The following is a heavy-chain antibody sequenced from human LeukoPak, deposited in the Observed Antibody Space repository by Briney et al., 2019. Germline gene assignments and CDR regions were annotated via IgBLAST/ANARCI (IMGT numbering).Heavy chain of an antibody. CDR1: GFTFSSYA. J-gene: IGHJ6*02. CDR3: ARDPPLKYYYYYYGMDV. V-gene: IGHV3-30-3*01. Sequence: GGSLRLSCAASGFTFSSYAMHWVRQAPGKGLEWVAVISYDGSNKYYADSVKGRFTISRDNSKNSLYLQMNSLRAEDTAVYYCARDPPLKYYYYYYGMDVWGQGTTVTVSS. CDR2: ISYDGSNK.